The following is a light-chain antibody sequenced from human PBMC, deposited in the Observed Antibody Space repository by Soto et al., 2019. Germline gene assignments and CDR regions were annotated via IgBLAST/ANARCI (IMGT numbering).Light chain of an antibody. V-gene: IGKV1-17*03. CDR2: AAS. CDR3: LQHNSYPWT. CDR1: QGIRNY. J-gene: IGKJ1*01. Sequence: DIQMTQSPSAMSVSVGERVTMTCRAGQGIRNYLVWFQQKPGKGPKRLIYAASSLQSGVPSRFSGDGSGTEFTLTISSLQPEDFATYYCLQHNSYPWTFGQGTKVELK.